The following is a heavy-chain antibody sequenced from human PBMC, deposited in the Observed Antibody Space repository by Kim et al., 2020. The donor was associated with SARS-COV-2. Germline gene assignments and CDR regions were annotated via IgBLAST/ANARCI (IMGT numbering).Heavy chain of an antibody. CDR2: SKK. V-gene: IGHV3-33*03. CDR3: AKGSGSLIDH. Sequence: SKKVYSASVQSRFTVSRDKSNNTLYLQMDRQRAEDTAVYFCAKGSGSLIDHWGQGTLVTVSS. D-gene: IGHD1-26*01. J-gene: IGHJ4*02.